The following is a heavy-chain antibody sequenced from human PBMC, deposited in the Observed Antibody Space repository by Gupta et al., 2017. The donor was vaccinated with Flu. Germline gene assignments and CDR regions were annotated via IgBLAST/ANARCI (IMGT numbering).Heavy chain of an antibody. D-gene: IGHD1-26*01. CDR2: MNPSRDNT. J-gene: IGHJ4*02. Sequence: VLLVQSGVGVKRLGPLLKVSCRPSGYTFTSYDINWFRQAPGQGLEWMGWMNPSRDNTGYAQTFQGRITMTRDTSINTFYMELSSLRSEDTAVYYCARMVGYSAKQVRLDYWGQGTLVTVSS. CDR1: GYTFTSYD. V-gene: IGHV1-8*01. CDR3: ARMVGYSAKQVRLDY.